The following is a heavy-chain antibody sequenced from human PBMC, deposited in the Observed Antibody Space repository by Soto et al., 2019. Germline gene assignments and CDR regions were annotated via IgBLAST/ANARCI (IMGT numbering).Heavy chain of an antibody. V-gene: IGHV1-3*01. CDR3: AREYRRYYYYYIHV. D-gene: IGHD5-12*01. Sequence: QVQLVQSGAEGKKPGASVKVSCKASGYTFTSYAMHWVRQAPGQRLEWMGWINAGNGNTKYSQKFQGRVTITRDTSASTAYMELSSLRSEDTDVYYCAREYRRYYYYYIHVWGKGTTVTVSS. CDR1: GYTFTSYA. J-gene: IGHJ6*03. CDR2: INAGNGNT.